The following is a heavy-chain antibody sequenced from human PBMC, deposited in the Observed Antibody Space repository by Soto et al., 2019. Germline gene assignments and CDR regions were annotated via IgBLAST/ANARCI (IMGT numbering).Heavy chain of an antibody. CDR2: ISYDGSNK. Sequence: GGSLILSCAASGFTFSSYGMHWVRQAPGKGLEWVAVISYDGSNKYYADSVKGRFTISRDNSKNTLYLQMNSLRAVDTAVYYCAKSRGFAVAVPVDYWGQGTLVTVSS. J-gene: IGHJ4*02. D-gene: IGHD6-19*01. V-gene: IGHV3-30*18. CDR3: AKSRGFAVAVPVDY. CDR1: GFTFSSYG.